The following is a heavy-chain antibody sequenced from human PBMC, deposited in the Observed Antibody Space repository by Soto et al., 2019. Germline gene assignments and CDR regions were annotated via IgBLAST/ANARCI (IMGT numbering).Heavy chain of an antibody. J-gene: IGHJ6*03. CDR2: MNPNSGNT. V-gene: IGHV1-8*01. D-gene: IGHD6-13*01. CDR3: ARAQKYSSSWYVSYYYMDV. Sequence: ASVKVSCKASGYTFTSYDINWVRQATGQGLEWMGWMNPNSGNTGYAQKFQGRVTMTRNTSISTAYMELSSLRSEDTAVYYCARAQKYSSSWYVSYYYMDVWGKGTTVTVSS. CDR1: GYTFTSYD.